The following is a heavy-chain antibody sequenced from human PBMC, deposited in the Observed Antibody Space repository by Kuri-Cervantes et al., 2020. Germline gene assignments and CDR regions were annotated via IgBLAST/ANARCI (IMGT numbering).Heavy chain of an antibody. D-gene: IGHD3-22*01. V-gene: IGHV3-7*01. J-gene: IGHJ6*04. Sequence: GGSLRLSCTASGFTFGDYAMSWVRQAPGKGLEWVANIKQDGSEKYYVDSVKGRFTISRDNAKNSLYLQMNSLRAEDTAVYYCARDKTYYYDISGLTDVWGKGTTVTVSS. CDR2: IKQDGSEK. CDR3: ARDKTYYYDISGLTDV. CDR1: GFTFGDYA.